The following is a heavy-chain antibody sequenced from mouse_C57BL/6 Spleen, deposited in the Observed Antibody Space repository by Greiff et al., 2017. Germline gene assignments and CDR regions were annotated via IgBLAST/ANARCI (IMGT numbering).Heavy chain of an antibody. V-gene: IGHV1-76*01. Sequence: QVQLQQSGAELVRPGASVKLSCKASGYTFTDYYINWVKQRPGQGLEWIARIYPGSGNTYYTEKFKGKATLTAEKSSSTAYMQLSSLTSEDSAVYFCAKSSYYGSPGGAMDDWGQGTSVTVSS. J-gene: IGHJ4*01. CDR1: GYTFTDYY. CDR2: IYPGSGNT. CDR3: AKSSYYGSPGGAMDD. D-gene: IGHD1-1*01.